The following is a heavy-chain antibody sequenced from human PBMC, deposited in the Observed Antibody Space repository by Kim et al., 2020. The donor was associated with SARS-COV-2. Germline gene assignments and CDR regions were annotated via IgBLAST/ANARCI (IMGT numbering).Heavy chain of an antibody. CDR1: GYTFPNYG. V-gene: IGHV1-18*04. D-gene: IGHD3-22*01. CDR2: ISAYKGDT. CDR3: ARDFYYYDSSGYYPY. J-gene: IGHJ4*02. Sequence: ASVKVSCKASGYTFPNYGISWVRQAPGQGLEWMGWISAYKGDTNYAQTLQGRVTMTTDTSTSTAYMELRSLRSDDTAVYYCARDFYYYDSSGYYPYWGQGTLVTVSS.